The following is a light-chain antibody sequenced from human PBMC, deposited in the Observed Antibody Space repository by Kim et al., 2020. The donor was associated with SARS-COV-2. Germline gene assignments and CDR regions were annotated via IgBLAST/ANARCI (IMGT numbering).Light chain of an antibody. J-gene: IGKJ2*01. CDR1: QAISYA. Sequence: ASVGDRVSITCRASQAISYALAWYQQKPGTAPKVLVYAASKLQTGVPSRFSGSGSGTDYTLSISSLQPEDFATYYCQQYYNAPYSFGQGTKVDIK. CDR2: AAS. V-gene: IGKV1-NL1*01. CDR3: QQYYNAPYS.